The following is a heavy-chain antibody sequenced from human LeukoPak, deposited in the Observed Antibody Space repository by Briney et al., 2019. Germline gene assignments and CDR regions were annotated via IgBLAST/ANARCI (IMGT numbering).Heavy chain of an antibody. Sequence: GTSLRLSCAASTFTFRNYVMHWVRQAPGKGLEWVALISNDGSNKYYVDPVKGRFTISRDNSNNTLFLQMNSLRADDTAVYYCARDRATTFDSWGQGTLVTVSS. D-gene: IGHD5-12*01. J-gene: IGHJ4*02. CDR1: TFTFRNYV. CDR3: ARDRATTFDS. V-gene: IGHV3-30-3*01. CDR2: ISNDGSNK.